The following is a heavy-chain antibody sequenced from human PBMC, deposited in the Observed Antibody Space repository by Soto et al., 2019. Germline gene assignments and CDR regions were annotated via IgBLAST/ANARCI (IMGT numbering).Heavy chain of an antibody. J-gene: IGHJ4*02. CDR3: ARAGPYYYGSGSYYFDY. V-gene: IGHV1-69*02. Sequence: ASVKVSCKASGGTFSSYTISWVRQAPGQGLEWMGRIIPILGIANYAQKFQGRVTITADKSTSTAYMELSSLRSEDTAVYYCARAGPYYYGSGSYYFDYWGQGTLVTVSS. D-gene: IGHD3-10*01. CDR1: GGTFSSYT. CDR2: IIPILGIA.